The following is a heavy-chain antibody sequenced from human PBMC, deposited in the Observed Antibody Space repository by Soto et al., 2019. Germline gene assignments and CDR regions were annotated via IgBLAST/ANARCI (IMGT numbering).Heavy chain of an antibody. Sequence: PSETLSLTCTVSGGSISSGDYYWSWIRQPPGKGLEWIGYIYYSGSTYYNPSLKSRVTISVDTSKNQFSLKLSSVTAADTAVYYCALTYYYDSSGYYYPYYWGQGTLVTVSS. CDR1: GGSISSGDYY. CDR2: IYYSGST. D-gene: IGHD3-22*01. V-gene: IGHV4-30-4*01. CDR3: ALTYYYDSSGYYYPYY. J-gene: IGHJ4*02.